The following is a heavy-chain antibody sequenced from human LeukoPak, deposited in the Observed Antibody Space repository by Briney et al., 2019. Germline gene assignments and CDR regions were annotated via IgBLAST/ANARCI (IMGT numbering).Heavy chain of an antibody. CDR1: GGSFSGDY. V-gene: IGHV4-34*01. CDR2: INHSVST. D-gene: IGHD6-13*01. Sequence: SETLSLTCAVYGGSFSGDYWSWIRQPPGKGLEWIGEINHSVSTNYNPSLKRRGTISVDTSKNQCSLRLSSVTAADTAVYHCAREGFSSSSLCWFDPWGQGTLVTVSS. J-gene: IGHJ5*02. CDR3: AREGFSSSSLCWFDP.